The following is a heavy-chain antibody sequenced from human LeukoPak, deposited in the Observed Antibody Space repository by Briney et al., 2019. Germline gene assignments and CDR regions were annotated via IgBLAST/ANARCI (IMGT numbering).Heavy chain of an antibody. CDR1: GFTFSSYA. CDR2: INSDGSWT. V-gene: IGHV3-74*01. CDR3: VSFYETY. Sequence: PGRSLRLSCAASGFTFSSYAMHWVRQAPGKGLVWVSHINSDGSWTSYADSVKGRFTISKDNAKNTVYLQMNNLRVEDTAVYYCVSFYETYWGRGTLVTVSS. D-gene: IGHD2-2*01. J-gene: IGHJ4*02.